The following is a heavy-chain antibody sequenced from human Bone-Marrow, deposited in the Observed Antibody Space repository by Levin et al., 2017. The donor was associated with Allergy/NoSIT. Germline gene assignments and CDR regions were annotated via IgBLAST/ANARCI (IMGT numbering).Heavy chain of an antibody. CDR3: ARGGASSKYFDL. CDR1: ASSITNAY. CDR2: IHYSGTT. J-gene: IGHJ2*01. Sequence: PSETLSLTCSVSASSITNAYWSWIRQPPGKGLEWIAWIHYSGTTNYSPSLRSRVTISVDTSKNQFSLNLNSVTAADTAVYYCARGGASSKYFDLWGRGTLVTVSS. V-gene: IGHV4-59*01. D-gene: IGHD6-13*01.